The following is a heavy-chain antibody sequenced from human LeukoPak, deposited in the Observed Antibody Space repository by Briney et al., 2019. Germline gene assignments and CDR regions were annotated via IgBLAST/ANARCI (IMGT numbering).Heavy chain of an antibody. CDR2: INHSGST. CDR3: ARGRGISSYYYYYGMDV. J-gene: IGHJ6*04. D-gene: IGHD3-3*02. V-gene: IGHV4-34*01. CDR1: GGSFSGYY. Sequence: SETLSLTCAVYGGSFSGYYWSWIRQPPGKGLEWIGEINHSGSTNYNPSLKSRVTISVDTSKNQFSLKLSSVTAADTAVYYCARGRGISSYYYYYGMDVWGKGTTVTVSS.